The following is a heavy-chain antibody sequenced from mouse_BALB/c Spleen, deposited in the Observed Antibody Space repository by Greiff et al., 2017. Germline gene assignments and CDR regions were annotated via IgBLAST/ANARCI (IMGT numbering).Heavy chain of an antibody. CDR1: GFTFSSYG. J-gene: IGHJ4*01. CDR2: ISSGGSYT. D-gene: IGHD1-1*01. CDR3: ARHDTVVAYYYAMDY. V-gene: IGHV5-6*01. Sequence: VQLKQSGGDLVKPGGSLKLSCAASGFTFSSYGMSWVRQTPDKRLEWVATISSGGSYTYYPDSVKGRFTISRDNAKNTLYLQMSSLKSEDTAMYYCARHDTVVAYYYAMDYWGQGTSVTVSS.